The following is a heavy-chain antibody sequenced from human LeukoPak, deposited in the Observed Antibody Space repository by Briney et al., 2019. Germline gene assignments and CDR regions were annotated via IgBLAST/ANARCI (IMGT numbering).Heavy chain of an antibody. Sequence: SETLSLTCTVSGGSISSSSYDWGWIRQPPGKGLEWIGYIYYSGSTYYNPSLKSRVTISVDTSKSQFSLKLSSVTAADTAVYYCARRNSSGWYYFDYWGQGTLVTVSS. D-gene: IGHD6-19*01. V-gene: IGHV4-39*01. J-gene: IGHJ4*02. CDR1: GGSISSSSYD. CDR2: IYYSGST. CDR3: ARRNSSGWYYFDY.